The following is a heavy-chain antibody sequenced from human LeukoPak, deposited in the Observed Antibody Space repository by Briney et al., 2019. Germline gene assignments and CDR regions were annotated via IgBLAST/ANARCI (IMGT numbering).Heavy chain of an antibody. CDR2: IYYSGST. CDR3: ARGLWFGELLSPTTYYMDV. J-gene: IGHJ6*03. Sequence: SETLSLTCAVYGGSFSSYYWGWIRQPPGKGLEWIGSIYYSGSTYYNPSLKSRVTISVDTSKNQFSLKLSSVTAADTAVYYCARGLWFGELLSPTTYYMDVWGKGTTVTISS. CDR1: GGSFSSYY. V-gene: IGHV4-39*07. D-gene: IGHD3-10*01.